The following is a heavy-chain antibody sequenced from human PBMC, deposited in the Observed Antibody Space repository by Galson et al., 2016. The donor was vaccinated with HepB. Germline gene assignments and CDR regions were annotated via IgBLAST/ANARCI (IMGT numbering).Heavy chain of an antibody. J-gene: IGHJ6*01. CDR1: GFTFSDYA. Sequence: SLRLSCAASGFTFSDYAMTWVRQAPGKGLEWVSSISSIGISIYYADSVKGRFTVSRDNSKSTVYLQMNSLRDEDTAIYYCAKEHITRSLDGMDVWGQGTTVTVSS. CDR3: AKEHITRSLDGMDV. D-gene: IGHD3-10*01. CDR2: ISSIGISI. V-gene: IGHV3-23*01.